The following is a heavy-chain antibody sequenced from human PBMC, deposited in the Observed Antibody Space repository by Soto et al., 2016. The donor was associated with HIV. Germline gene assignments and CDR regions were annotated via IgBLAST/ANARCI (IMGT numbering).Heavy chain of an antibody. Sequence: EVQLVESGGGLVKPGGSLRLSCAASGFTFSNAWMSWVRQAPGKGLEWVGRIKSKTDGGTTDYAAPVKGRFTISRDDSKNTLYLQMNSLKTEDTAVYYCTTGRVAAAGPHRTGAFDIWGQGTMVTVSS. CDR3: TTGRVAAAGPHRTGAFDI. D-gene: IGHD6-13*01. CDR1: GFTFSNAW. J-gene: IGHJ3*02. CDR2: IKSKTDGGTT. V-gene: IGHV3-15*01.